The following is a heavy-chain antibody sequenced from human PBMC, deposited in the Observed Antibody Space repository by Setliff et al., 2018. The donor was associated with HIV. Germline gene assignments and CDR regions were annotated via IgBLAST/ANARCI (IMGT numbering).Heavy chain of an antibody. CDR1: GYTFSSYG. Sequence: ASVKVSCKASGYTFSSYGISWVRQAPGQGLEWMGWISGYNGNTNYAQKLQGRVTMTTDTSTSTAYMELRSLRSDDTAVYYWARVRGVEDAFDIWGQGTMVTVSS. CDR2: ISGYNGNT. D-gene: IGHD3-10*01. CDR3: ARVRGVEDAFDI. V-gene: IGHV1-18*01. J-gene: IGHJ3*02.